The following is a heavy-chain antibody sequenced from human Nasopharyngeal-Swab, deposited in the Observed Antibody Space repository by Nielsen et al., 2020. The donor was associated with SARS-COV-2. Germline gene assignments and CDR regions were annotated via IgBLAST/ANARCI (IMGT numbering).Heavy chain of an antibody. CDR1: GFSFSNFW. CDR3: AKGTGITYRAIDY. Sequence: GESLKISCAASGFSFSNFWMHWARQVPGAGLVWVSRIDTDGRITYYADSVKGRFTISRDNSKNTLYLQMNSLRAEDTAVYYCAKGTGITYRAIDYWGQGTLVTASS. J-gene: IGHJ4*02. CDR2: IDTDGRIT. V-gene: IGHV3-74*01. D-gene: IGHD1-14*01.